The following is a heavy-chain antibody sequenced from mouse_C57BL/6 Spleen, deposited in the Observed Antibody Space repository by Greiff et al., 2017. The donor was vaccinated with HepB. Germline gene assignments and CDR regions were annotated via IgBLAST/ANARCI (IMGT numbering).Heavy chain of an antibody. V-gene: IGHV7-3*01. J-gene: IGHJ3*01. CDR1: GFTFTDYY. D-gene: IGHD4-1*01. CDR2: IRNKANGYTT. Sequence: DVMLVESGGGLVQPGGSLSLSCAASGFTFTDYYMSWVRQPPGKALEWLGFIRNKANGYTTEYSASVKGRFTISRDNSQSILYLQMNALRAEDSATYYCARPNWDGWFAYWGQGTLVTVSA. CDR3: ARPNWDGWFAY.